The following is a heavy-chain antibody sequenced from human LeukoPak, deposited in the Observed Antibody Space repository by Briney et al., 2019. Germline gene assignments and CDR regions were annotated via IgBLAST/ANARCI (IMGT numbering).Heavy chain of an antibody. Sequence: SETLSLTCAVYGGSFSGYYWSWIRQPPGKGLEWIGEINHSGSTNYNPSLTSRVTISVDTSKNQFSLKLSSVTAADTAVYYCARGPRELRFLEWSVENDYWGQGTLVTVSS. CDR2: INHSGST. V-gene: IGHV4-34*01. D-gene: IGHD3-3*01. CDR1: GGSFSGYY. J-gene: IGHJ4*02. CDR3: ARGPRELRFLEWSVENDY.